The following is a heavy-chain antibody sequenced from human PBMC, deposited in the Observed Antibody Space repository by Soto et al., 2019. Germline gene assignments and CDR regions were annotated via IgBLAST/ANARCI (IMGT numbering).Heavy chain of an antibody. CDR2: INTDGSST. Sequence: EVQLVESGGGLVQPGGSLRLSCAVSGFTFSSFWMHWVRQAPGEGLVWVSRINTDGSSTSYADSVKGRCTISRDNAKNTLYLQMNSLRVEDTAMYYCAKRGVATFGLSYWGQGTLVTVSS. J-gene: IGHJ4*02. CDR3: AKRGVATFGLSY. CDR1: GFTFSSFW. D-gene: IGHD3-10*01. V-gene: IGHV3-74*01.